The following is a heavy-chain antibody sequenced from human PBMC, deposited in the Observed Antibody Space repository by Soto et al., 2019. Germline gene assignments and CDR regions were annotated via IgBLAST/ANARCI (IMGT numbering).Heavy chain of an antibody. CDR1: GFVFTNFW. CDR2: IDTSGHST. J-gene: IGHJ4*02. CDR3: AKDSWYFDL. D-gene: IGHD6-13*01. Sequence: PGESLSLSCEASGFVFTNFWLHWVRHVPGKGLVWVARIDTSGHSTNYAESVKGRFTISRDNAKNTVSLQMNSLRVEDTGVYYCAKDSWYFDLWSQGSQVTVSS. V-gene: IGHV3-74*01.